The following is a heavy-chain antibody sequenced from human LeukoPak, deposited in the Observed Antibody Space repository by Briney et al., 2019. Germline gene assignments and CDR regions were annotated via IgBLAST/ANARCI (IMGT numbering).Heavy chain of an antibody. Sequence: SETLSLTCTVSGGSISSSYWSWIRQPPGKGLEWIGYIYYSGSTNYNPSLKSRVTISVDTSKNQFSLKLSSVTAADTAVYYCARGTYDYVWGGYRYGSFDYWGQGTLVTVSS. CDR1: GGSISSSY. CDR3: ARGTYDYVWGGYRYGSFDY. V-gene: IGHV4-59*01. D-gene: IGHD3-16*02. CDR2: IYYSGST. J-gene: IGHJ4*02.